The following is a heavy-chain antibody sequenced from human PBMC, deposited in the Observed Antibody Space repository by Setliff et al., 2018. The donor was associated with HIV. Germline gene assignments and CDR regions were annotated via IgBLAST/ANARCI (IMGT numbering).Heavy chain of an antibody. CDR1: GYTFTSYG. CDR2: ISAYNGNT. V-gene: IGHV1-18*01. D-gene: IGHD2-15*01. J-gene: IGHJ4*02. Sequence: ASVKVSCKASGYTFTSYGISWVRQAPGQGLEWMGWISAYNGNTNYAQKLQGRVTMTTDTSTSTAYMELRSLRSDDTAVYYCARGDCSGGSCYSALGGYYFDYWGQGTLVTVS. CDR3: ARGDCSGGSCYSALGGYYFDY.